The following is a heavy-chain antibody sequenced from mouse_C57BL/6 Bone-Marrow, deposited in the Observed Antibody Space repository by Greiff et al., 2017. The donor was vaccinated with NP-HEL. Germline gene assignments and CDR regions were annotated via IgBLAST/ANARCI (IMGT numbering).Heavy chain of an antibody. J-gene: IGHJ1*03. CDR2: ISSGSSTI. CDR1: GFTFSDYG. CDR3: ARRNDGNYLYWYFDV. Sequence: EVKLLESGGGLVKPGGSLKLSCAASGFTFSDYGMHWVRQAPETGLEWVAYISSGSSTIYYADTVKGRFTISSDNAKTTLFLQMTSLRSEDTAMYYCARRNDGNYLYWYFDVWGTGTTVTVSS. D-gene: IGHD2-3*01. V-gene: IGHV5-17*01.